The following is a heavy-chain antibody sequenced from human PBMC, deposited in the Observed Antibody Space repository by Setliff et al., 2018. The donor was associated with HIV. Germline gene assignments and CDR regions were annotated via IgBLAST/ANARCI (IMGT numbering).Heavy chain of an antibody. Sequence: SETLSLTCVVSDDSFSNYDWTWIRQPPGKALQWIGYISSSGTTNYNPSLRSRVTISIETSNTHFSLWLRSVTAADTATYFCARLGRAIDDGSSSLRLDFWGQGMLVTVSS. V-gene: IGHV4-4*09. D-gene: IGHD3-22*01. CDR2: ISSSGTT. J-gene: IGHJ4*02. CDR3: ARLGRAIDDGSSSLRLDF. CDR1: DDSFSNYD.